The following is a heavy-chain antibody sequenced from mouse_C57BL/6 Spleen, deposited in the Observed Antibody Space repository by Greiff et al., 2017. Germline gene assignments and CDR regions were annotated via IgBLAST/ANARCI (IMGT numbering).Heavy chain of an antibody. CDR3: ARLYNWEGYCDY. J-gene: IGHJ2*01. CDR1: GFTFSSYT. CDR2: ISGGGGNT. Sequence: EVKVVESGGGLVKPGGSLKLSCAASGFTFSSYTMSWVRQTPEKRLEWVATISGGGGNTYYPDSVKGRFTISRDNAKNTLYLQMSSLRSEDTALYYCARLYNWEGYCDYWGQGTTLTVSS. V-gene: IGHV5-9*01. D-gene: IGHD4-1*01.